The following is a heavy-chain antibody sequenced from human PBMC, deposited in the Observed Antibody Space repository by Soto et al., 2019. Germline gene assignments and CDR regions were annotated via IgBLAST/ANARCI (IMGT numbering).Heavy chain of an antibody. CDR2: IIPILGIA. CDR1: GGTFSSYT. D-gene: IGHD2-2*02. Sequence: QVQLVQSGAEVKKPGSSVKVSCKASGGTFSSYTISWVRQAPGQGLEWMGRIIPILGIANYAQKFQGRVTITADKSTSTAYMELSSLRSEDTAVYYCARGCSSTSCYKYYYYYGMDVWGQGTTVTVSS. CDR3: ARGCSSTSCYKYYYYYGMDV. V-gene: IGHV1-69*02. J-gene: IGHJ6*02.